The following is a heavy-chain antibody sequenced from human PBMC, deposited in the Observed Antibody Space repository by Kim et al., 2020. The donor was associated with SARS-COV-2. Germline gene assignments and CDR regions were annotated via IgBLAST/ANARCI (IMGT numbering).Heavy chain of an antibody. CDR2: IYHSGST. V-gene: IGHV4-38-2*02. CDR3: ARDTVEDIVVVPAAC. J-gene: IGHJ4*02. Sequence: SETLSLTCTVSGYSISSGYYWGWIRQPPGKGLEWIGSIYHSGSTYYNPSLKSRVTISVDTSKNQFSLKLSSVTAADTAVYYCARDTVEDIVVVPAACWGQGTLVTVSS. D-gene: IGHD2-2*01. CDR1: GYSISSGYY.